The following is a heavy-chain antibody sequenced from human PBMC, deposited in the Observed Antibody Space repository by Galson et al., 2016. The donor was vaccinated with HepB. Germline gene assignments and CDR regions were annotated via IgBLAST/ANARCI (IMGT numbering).Heavy chain of an antibody. CDR1: GYKFSSYW. CDR2: IYPGDSDT. CDR3: ARQICSGGSCYSGADY. Sequence: QSGAEVKKPGESLKVSCKGSGYKFSSYWIGWVRQAPGKGLEWMGIIYPGDSDTRYSPSFQGQVTISADKSTSTAYLQWSSLKASDTAIYYCARQICSGGSCYSGADYWGQGTLVTVSS. J-gene: IGHJ4*02. D-gene: IGHD2-15*01. V-gene: IGHV5-51*01.